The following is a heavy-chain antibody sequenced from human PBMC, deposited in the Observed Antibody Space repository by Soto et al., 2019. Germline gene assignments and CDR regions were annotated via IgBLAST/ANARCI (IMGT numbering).Heavy chain of an antibody. CDR3: AHSDGGYEIIYFDF. CDR2: IYYNDDR. CDR1: GFSFTTAGVA. Sequence: PTLVNPTQTLTLTCTFSGFSFTTAGVAVGWIRQTPGGALEWLTLIYYNDDRRFSPSLKTRLTITGDTSKNQVVLSLTNVDPGDTATYFCAHSDGGYEIIYFDFWGQGIPVTVSS. V-gene: IGHV2-5*01. J-gene: IGHJ4*02. D-gene: IGHD5-12*01.